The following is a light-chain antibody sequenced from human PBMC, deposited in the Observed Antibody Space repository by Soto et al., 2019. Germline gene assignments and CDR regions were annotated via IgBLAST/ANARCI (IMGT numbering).Light chain of an antibody. CDR3: LQDINYPWT. CDR1: QTISNY. Sequence: IRMTQSPASLSASFVDRFTITFGSSQTISNYLNWYQPKPGAAPKLLIYSASTLQSGVPSRFSGSGSGTDFTLAISSLQPEDSATYYCLQDINYPWTFGQGTKVDI. CDR2: SAS. V-gene: IGKV1-6*02. J-gene: IGKJ1*01.